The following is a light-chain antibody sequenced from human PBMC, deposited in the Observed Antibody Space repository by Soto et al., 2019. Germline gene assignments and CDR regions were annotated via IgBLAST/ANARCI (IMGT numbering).Light chain of an antibody. V-gene: IGLV2-8*01. CDR2: EVT. CDR3: SSYGGNAKL. CDR1: STNIGAYNY. Sequence: QSVLTQPPSAAASLGQSGTFSCTGASTNIGAYNYVSWYQQHPGKAPKLIIFEVTKQPSGVPDRFSGSKSGNTASLTVSGLQAEDEADYYCSSYGGNAKLFGGGTKLTVL. J-gene: IGLJ2*01.